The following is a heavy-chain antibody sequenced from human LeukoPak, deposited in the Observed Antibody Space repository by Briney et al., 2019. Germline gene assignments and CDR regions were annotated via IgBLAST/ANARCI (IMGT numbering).Heavy chain of an antibody. CDR1: GGSISSGGYS. D-gene: IGHD3-3*01. CDR2: IYHSGST. CDR3: ARDALRFLEWFDAFDI. J-gene: IGHJ3*02. V-gene: IGHV4-30-2*01. Sequence: SQTLSLTCAVSGGSISSGGYSWSWIRQPPGKGLEWIGYIYHSGSTYYNPSLKSRVTISVDRSKNQFSLKLSSVTAADTAVYYCARDALRFLEWFDAFDIWGQGTMVTVSS.